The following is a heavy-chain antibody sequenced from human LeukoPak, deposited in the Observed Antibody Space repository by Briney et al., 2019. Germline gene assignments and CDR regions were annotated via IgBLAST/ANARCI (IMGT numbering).Heavy chain of an antibody. Sequence: ASVKVSCKGSGYSFTSYWIGWVRQMPGKGLEWMGIIYPGDSDTRYSPSFQGQVTISADKSINAAYLQWSSLKASDTAMYYCARASVAGTPSYFDYWGQGTLVTVSS. J-gene: IGHJ4*02. CDR1: GYSFTSYW. D-gene: IGHD6-19*01. CDR2: IYPGDSDT. V-gene: IGHV5-51*01. CDR3: ARASVAGTPSYFDY.